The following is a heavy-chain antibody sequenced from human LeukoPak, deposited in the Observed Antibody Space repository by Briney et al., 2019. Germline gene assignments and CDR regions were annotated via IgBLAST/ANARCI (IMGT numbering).Heavy chain of an antibody. D-gene: IGHD5-12*01. V-gene: IGHV1-69*13. CDR3: ARNENSGWGYFDY. Sequence: SVKVSCKASGGTFSSYAISWVRQAPGQGLEWMGGIIPIFGTANFAQKFQGRVTITADESTSTAYMELSSLRSEDTAVYYCARNENSGWGYFDYWGQGTLVTVSS. CDR2: IIPIFGTA. CDR1: GGTFSSYA. J-gene: IGHJ4*02.